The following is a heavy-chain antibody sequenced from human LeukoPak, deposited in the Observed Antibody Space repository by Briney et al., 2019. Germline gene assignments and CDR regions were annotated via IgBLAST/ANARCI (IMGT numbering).Heavy chain of an antibody. V-gene: IGHV4-59*01. CDR2: IYYSGST. Sequence: SETLSLTCTVSGVSISIYYWSSIRQTPGKGLERIGYIYYSGSTNYNPSLKSRVTISVDTSKNQFSLKLSSVTAADTAVYYCASSNMITFGGVIVIPFDYWGQGTLVTVSS. CDR3: ASSNMITFGGVIVIPFDY. CDR1: GVSISIYY. J-gene: IGHJ4*02. D-gene: IGHD3-16*02.